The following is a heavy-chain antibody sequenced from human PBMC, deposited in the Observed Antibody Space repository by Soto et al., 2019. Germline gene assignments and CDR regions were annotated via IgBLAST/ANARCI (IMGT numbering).Heavy chain of an antibody. CDR2: IIPIFGTA. D-gene: IGHD2-2*01. CDR3: ARGGISEYCSSTSCYFGNR. J-gene: IGHJ4*02. CDR1: GGTFSSYA. V-gene: IGHV1-69*13. Sequence: SVKVSCKASGGTFSSYAISWVRQAPGQGLEWMGGIIPIFGTANYAQKFQGRVTITADESTSTAYMELSSLRSEDTAVYYCARGGISEYCSSTSCYFGNRWGQGTLVTVSS.